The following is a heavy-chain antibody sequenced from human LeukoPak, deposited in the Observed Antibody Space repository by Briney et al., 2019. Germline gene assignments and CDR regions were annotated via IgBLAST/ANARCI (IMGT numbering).Heavy chain of an antibody. J-gene: IGHJ4*02. CDR3: ARDEGLDPYYFDY. Sequence: PGGSLRLSCAASGFTFSSYGMHWVRQAPGKGLEWVAVIWYDGSNKYYADSVKGRFTISRDNSKNTLYLQMNSLRAEDTAVYYCARDEGLDPYYFDYWGQGTLVTVS. CDR1: GFTFSSYG. D-gene: IGHD3/OR15-3a*01. CDR2: IWYDGSNK. V-gene: IGHV3-33*01.